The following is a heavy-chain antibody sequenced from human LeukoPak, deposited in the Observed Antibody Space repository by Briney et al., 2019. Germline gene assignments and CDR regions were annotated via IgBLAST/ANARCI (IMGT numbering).Heavy chain of an antibody. J-gene: IGHJ6*02. CDR3: ARARSSGWSRYYYYGMDV. Sequence: ASVKVSCKASGYTFTGYYIHWVRQAPGQGLEWMGCINPNSGGTNYAQNFQGRVTMTRDTSISTAYMELSRLRSDDTAVYYCARARSSGWSRYYYYGMDVWGQGTAVTVSS. V-gene: IGHV1-2*02. CDR1: GYTFTGYY. CDR2: INPNSGGT. D-gene: IGHD6-19*01.